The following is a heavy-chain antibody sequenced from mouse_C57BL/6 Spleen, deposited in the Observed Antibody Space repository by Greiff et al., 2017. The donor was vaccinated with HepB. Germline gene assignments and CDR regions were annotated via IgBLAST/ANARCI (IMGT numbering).Heavy chain of an antibody. V-gene: IGHV5-4*01. CDR1: GFTFSSYA. CDR3: ARDGGGTVYFDY. CDR2: ISDGGSYT. J-gene: IGHJ2*01. D-gene: IGHD4-1*01. Sequence: EVQLVESGGGLVKPGGSLKLSCAASGFTFSSYAMSWVRQTPEKRLEWVATISDGGSYTYYPDNVKGRFTISRDNAKNNLYLQMSHLKSEDTAMYYCARDGGGTVYFDYWGQGTTLTVSS.